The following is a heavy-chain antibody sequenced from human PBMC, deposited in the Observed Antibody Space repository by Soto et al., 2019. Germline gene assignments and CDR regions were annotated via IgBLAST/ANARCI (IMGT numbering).Heavy chain of an antibody. J-gene: IGHJ5*02. CDR2: IYHSGST. CDR3: ARVVRRNWFDP. Sequence: QVQLQESGPGLVKPSGTLSLTCAVSGGSISSSDWWSWVRQSPGKGLEWIGEIYHSGSTNYNPSLQSRVTISVDKSKNQFSLNLSSVTAADTAVYYCARVVRRNWFDPWGQGTLVTVSS. V-gene: IGHV4-4*02. D-gene: IGHD2-15*01. CDR1: GGSISSSDW.